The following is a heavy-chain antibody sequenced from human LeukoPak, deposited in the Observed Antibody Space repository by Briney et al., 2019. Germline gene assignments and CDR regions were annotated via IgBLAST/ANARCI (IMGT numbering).Heavy chain of an antibody. D-gene: IGHD5-18*01. CDR1: GFTFSSYG. J-gene: IGHJ4*02. Sequence: PGGSLRLSCAASGFTFSSYGMHWVRQAPGKGLEWVAVISYDGRNKYYADSVKGRFTISRDNSKSTLYLQMSSLRAEDTAVYYCARDGYGLDTAMVSTIFDFWGQGALVTVSS. V-gene: IGHV3-30*03. CDR2: ISYDGRNK. CDR3: ARDGYGLDTAMVSTIFDF.